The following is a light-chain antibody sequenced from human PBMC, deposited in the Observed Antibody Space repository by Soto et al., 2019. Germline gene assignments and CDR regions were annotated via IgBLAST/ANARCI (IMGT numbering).Light chain of an antibody. V-gene: IGKV3-20*01. CDR2: GAS. CDR1: QNVTSKY. CDR3: QQYGNSPMYT. Sequence: EIVLTQSPGTLSLSPGERATLSCRASQNVTSKYLAWYQQKPGQTPRLLIYGASRRAAGIPDRFSGSGSGTDFTITISRLEPEDFAVYSCQQYGNSPMYTFGQGTKLEI. J-gene: IGKJ2*01.